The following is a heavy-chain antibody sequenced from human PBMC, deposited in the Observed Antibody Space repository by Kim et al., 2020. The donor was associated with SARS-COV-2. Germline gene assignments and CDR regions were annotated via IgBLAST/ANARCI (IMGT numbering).Heavy chain of an antibody. V-gene: IGHV4-59*01. CDR1: GGSIRTYY. CDR2: IFYSGNT. CDR3: ARDKRIQKVVDFGELKGFYGMDV. Sequence: SETLSLTCTVSGGSIRTYYWNWIRQPPGKGLGWIGYIFYSGNTNYNPSLKSRVTISVDTSKNQFSLKLTSLTAADTATYYCARDKRIQKVVDFGELKGFYGMDVWGQGTTVTVSS. D-gene: IGHD3-10*01. J-gene: IGHJ6*02.